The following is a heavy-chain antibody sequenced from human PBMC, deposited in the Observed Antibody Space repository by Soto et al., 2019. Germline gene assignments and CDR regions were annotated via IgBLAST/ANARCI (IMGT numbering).Heavy chain of an antibody. Sequence: GGSLRLSCAASGFTFSDHYMDWVRQAPGKGLEWVGRSRNKASSYTTEYAASVKGRFTISRDDSENSLYLQMNSLKTEDTAVYYCARNFYSGTYYFDYWGQGTLVTVSS. V-gene: IGHV3-72*01. CDR1: GFTFSDHY. J-gene: IGHJ4*02. CDR2: SRNKASSYTT. CDR3: ARNFYSGTYYFDY. D-gene: IGHD1-26*01.